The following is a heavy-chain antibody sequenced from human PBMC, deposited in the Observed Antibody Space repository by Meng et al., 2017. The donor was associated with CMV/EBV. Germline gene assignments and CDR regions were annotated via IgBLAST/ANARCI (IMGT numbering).Heavy chain of an antibody. CDR3: EQGYTGP. V-gene: IGHV1-18*01. J-gene: IGHJ5*02. CDR2: ISAYNGNT. CDR1: GYTFTSYG. Sequence: QVQQVRSGVEVQKPPGPVQVSCKASGYTFTSYGSSWVGQAPGQGLEWMGWISAYNGNTNYAQKLQGRVTMTTDTSTSTAYMELRSLRSEDTAVYYCEQGYTGPWGQGTLVTVSS. D-gene: IGHD1-26*01.